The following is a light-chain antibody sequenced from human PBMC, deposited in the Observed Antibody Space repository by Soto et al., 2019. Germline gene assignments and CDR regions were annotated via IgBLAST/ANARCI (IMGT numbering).Light chain of an antibody. Sequence: DIQMTQSHSTLSASVGDTVTVSCRASQSVSGWLAWYQQKPGRAPKLLIYSVSKLQSGVPARFSGSGSGTDFTLTISSLQPDDYATYYCQQSYDSPQSFGQGTKVDI. CDR2: SVS. V-gene: IGKV1-39*01. J-gene: IGKJ1*01. CDR3: QQSYDSPQS. CDR1: QSVSGW.